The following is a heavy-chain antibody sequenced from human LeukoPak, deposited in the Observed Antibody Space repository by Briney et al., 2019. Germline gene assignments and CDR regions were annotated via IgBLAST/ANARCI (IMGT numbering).Heavy chain of an antibody. CDR3: ARDLSGIAGYTYGRGIDY. CDR2: ISYDGSNK. J-gene: IGHJ4*02. D-gene: IGHD5-18*01. Sequence: GGSLRLSCAASGFTFSSYGMHWVRQAPGKGLEWVAVISYDGSNKYYADSVKGRFTISRDNSKNTLYLQMNSLRAEDTAVYYCARDLSGIAGYTYGRGIDYWGQGTLVTGSS. CDR1: GFTFSSYG. V-gene: IGHV3-30*03.